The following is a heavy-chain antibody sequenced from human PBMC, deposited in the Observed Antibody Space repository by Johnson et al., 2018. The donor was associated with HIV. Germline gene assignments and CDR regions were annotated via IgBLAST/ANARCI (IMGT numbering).Heavy chain of an antibody. CDR3: AKVRGVGATAAFDI. J-gene: IGHJ3*02. V-gene: IGHV3-11*01. D-gene: IGHD1-26*01. Sequence: QVQLVESGGGLVKPGGSLRLSCAASGFTFSDYYMTWIRQAPGKGLEWVSYISSSGSNIYYADSVKGRFTISRDNSKNTLYLQMNSRRAQDMAVYYCAKVRGVGATAAFDIWGQGTMVTVSS. CDR1: GFTFSDYY. CDR2: ISSSGSNI.